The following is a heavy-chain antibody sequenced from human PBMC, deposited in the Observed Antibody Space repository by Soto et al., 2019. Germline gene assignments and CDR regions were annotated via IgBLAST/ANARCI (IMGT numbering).Heavy chain of an antibody. D-gene: IGHD3-22*01. CDR2: IYYTVTT. V-gene: IGHV4-31*03. Sequence: KPSETLSLTCTVSGDSISGGNYYWTWIRQHPGRGLEWIGYIYYTVTTHYSTSLQSRVTMSVDTSKNQISLTLTSLTPADTAVYFCARLYTYGYYHFDHWGQGTLVTVS. CDR1: GDSISGGNYY. CDR3: ARLYTYGYYHFDH. J-gene: IGHJ4*02.